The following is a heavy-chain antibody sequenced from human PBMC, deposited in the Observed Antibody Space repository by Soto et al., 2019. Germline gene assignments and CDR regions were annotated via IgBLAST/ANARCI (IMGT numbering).Heavy chain of an antibody. J-gene: IGHJ6*02. Sequence: QVQLQESGPGLVKPSGTLSLTCAVSGASISSSYWWSWFRQPPGKGLEWIGEIHHSTGTNSNPSLKSRVTISVDKSKNQLFQRLTSVTVADTAVYYCARNDVYDMDAWGQGTTVTVSS. CDR3: ARNDVYDMDA. V-gene: IGHV4-4*02. D-gene: IGHD3-16*01. CDR2: IHHSTGT. CDR1: GASISSSYW.